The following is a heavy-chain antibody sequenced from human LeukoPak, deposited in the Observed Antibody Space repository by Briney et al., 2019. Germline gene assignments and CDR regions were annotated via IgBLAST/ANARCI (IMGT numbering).Heavy chain of an antibody. CDR2: IYYSGST. D-gene: IGHD3-22*01. CDR1: GGSISSYY. V-gene: IGHV4-59*01. Sequence: SETLSLTCTVSGGSISSYYWSWIRQPPGKGLEWIGYIYYSGSTNYNPSLKSRVTISVDTSKNQFSLKLSSVTAADTAVYYCARDSSGLFDYWGQGTLVTVSS. CDR3: ARDSSGLFDY. J-gene: IGHJ4*02.